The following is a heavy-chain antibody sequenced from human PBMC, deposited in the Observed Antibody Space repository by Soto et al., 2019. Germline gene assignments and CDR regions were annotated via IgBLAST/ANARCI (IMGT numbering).Heavy chain of an antibody. CDR2: ISGSGGST. V-gene: IGHV3-23*01. J-gene: IGHJ4*01. Sequence: EVQLLESVGGLVQPGVSLRLSCAASGFTFSSYAMSLVRQAPRTALDWVSAISGSGGSTYYADSVKGRFTISRDNSKNTLYLQMNSLRAEDTAVYYCAKGYYGDYGPLDYLGHGTLVTVSS. CDR1: GFTFSSYA. D-gene: IGHD4-17*01. CDR3: AKGYYGDYGPLDY.